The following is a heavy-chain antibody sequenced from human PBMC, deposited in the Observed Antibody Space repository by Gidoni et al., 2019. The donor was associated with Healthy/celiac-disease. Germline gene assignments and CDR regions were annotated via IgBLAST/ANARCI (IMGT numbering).Heavy chain of an antibody. Sequence: QVQLVESGGGVVQPGRSLRLPCAASGVTFSSHGMHWVSQAPGKGLEWVAVISYDGSNKYYADSVKGRFTISRDNSKNTLYLQMNSLRAEDTAVYYCAKDPGGGGDWGYFQHWGQGTRVTVSS. CDR2: ISYDGSNK. V-gene: IGHV3-30*18. CDR3: AKDPGGGGDWGYFQH. D-gene: IGHD2-21*02. CDR1: GVTFSSHG. J-gene: IGHJ1*01.